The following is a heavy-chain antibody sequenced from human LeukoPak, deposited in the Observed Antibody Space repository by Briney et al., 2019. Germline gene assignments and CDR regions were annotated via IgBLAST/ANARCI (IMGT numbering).Heavy chain of an antibody. J-gene: IGHJ3*02. V-gene: IGHV3-20*01. CDR3: ARDEGYSYGYQDAFDI. CDR2: INWNGGST. Sequence: GGSLRLSCAASGFTFSSYSMNWVRQAPGKGLEWVSGINWNGGSTGYADSVKGRFTISRDNAKNSLYLQMNSLRAEDTALYHCARDEGYSYGYQDAFDIWGQGTMVTVSS. D-gene: IGHD5-18*01. CDR1: GFTFSSYS.